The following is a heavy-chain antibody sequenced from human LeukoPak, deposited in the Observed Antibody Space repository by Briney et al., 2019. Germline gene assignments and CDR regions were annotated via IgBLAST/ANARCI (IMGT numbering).Heavy chain of an antibody. V-gene: IGHV1-18*01. Sequence: ASVKVSCKASGYTFNRYGISWVRQAPGQGLEWMGWIGSYNGNTNYAQKLQGRVTMTTDTSTSTAYMELRSLKSDDTAVYYCARELWFGAFDIWGQGTMVTVSS. CDR2: IGSYNGNT. CDR1: GYTFNRYG. CDR3: ARELWFGAFDI. J-gene: IGHJ3*02. D-gene: IGHD3-10*01.